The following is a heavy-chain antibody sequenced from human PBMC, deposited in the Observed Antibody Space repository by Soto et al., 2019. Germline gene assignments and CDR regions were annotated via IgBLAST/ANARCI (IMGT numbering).Heavy chain of an antibody. V-gene: IGHV3-21*01. CDR3: ARVAFIGSSWLPPPYYYYMDV. Sequence: PGGSLRLSCAASGFTFSSYSMNWVRQAPGKGLEWVSSISSSSSYIYYADSVKGRFTISRDNAKNSLYLQMNSLRAEDTAVYYCARVAFIGSSWLPPPYYYYMDVWGKGTTVTVSS. J-gene: IGHJ6*03. CDR1: GFTFSSYS. CDR2: ISSSSSYI. D-gene: IGHD6-13*01.